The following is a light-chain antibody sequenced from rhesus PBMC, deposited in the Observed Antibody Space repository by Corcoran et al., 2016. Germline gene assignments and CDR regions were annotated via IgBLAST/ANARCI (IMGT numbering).Light chain of an antibody. J-gene: IGKJ4*01. Sequence: DIQMTQSPSSLSASVGDRVTITCRASQTISSYVAWYQQKPGKVPKLLIYAASTLHRGVPSRFSGSGSGTDFTLTISSLQPEDFATYSCQRHDSHPPTFGGGTKVELK. CDR1: QTISSY. CDR2: AAS. V-gene: IGKV1-44*03. CDR3: QRHDSHPPT.